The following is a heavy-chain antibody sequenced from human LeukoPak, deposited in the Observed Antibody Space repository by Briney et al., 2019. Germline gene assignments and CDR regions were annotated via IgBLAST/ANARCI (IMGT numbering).Heavy chain of an antibody. CDR2: INPNSGGT. D-gene: IGHD5-24*01. CDR1: GYTFTGHY. CDR3: ARAGTVEMTPLDY. J-gene: IGHJ4*02. V-gene: IGHV1-2*04. Sequence: ASVKVSCKASGYTFTGHYMHWVRQAPVQGLEWMGWINPNSGGTNYAQKFQGWVTMTRDTSISTAYMELSRLRSDDTAVYYCARAGTVEMTPLDYWGQGTLVTVSS.